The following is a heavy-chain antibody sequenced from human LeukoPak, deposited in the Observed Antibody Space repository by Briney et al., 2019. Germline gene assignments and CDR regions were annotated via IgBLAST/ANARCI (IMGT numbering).Heavy chain of an antibody. D-gene: IGHD3-16*02. Sequence: GRSLRLSCAASGFTFSSYGMHWVGQAPGRGLEWVAVISYDGSNKYYADSVKGRFTISRDNSKNTLYLQMNSLRAEDTAVYYCAKTFGGVIVQYYFDYWGQGTLVTVSS. CDR2: ISYDGSNK. CDR3: AKTFGGVIVQYYFDY. CDR1: GFTFSSYG. J-gene: IGHJ4*02. V-gene: IGHV3-30*18.